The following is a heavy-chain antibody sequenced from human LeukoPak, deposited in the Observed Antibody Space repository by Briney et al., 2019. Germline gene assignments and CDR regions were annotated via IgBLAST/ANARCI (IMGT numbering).Heavy chain of an antibody. CDR2: IYYSGST. V-gene: IGHV4-59*01. CDR3: ARAQALNWFDP. J-gene: IGHJ5*02. Sequence: KPSETLSLTCTVSSGSISSYYWSWIRQPPGKGLEWIGYIYYSGSTNYNPSLKSRVTISVDTSKNQFSLKLSSVTAADTAVYYCARAQALNWFDPWGQGTLVTVSS. CDR1: SGSISSYY.